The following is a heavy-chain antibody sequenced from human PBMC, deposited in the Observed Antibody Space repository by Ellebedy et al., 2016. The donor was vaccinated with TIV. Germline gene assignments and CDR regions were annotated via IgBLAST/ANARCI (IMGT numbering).Heavy chain of an antibody. CDR1: GFTFSSYS. CDR2: ISSSSSYI. CDR3: ARVSTSCYTS. V-gene: IGHV3-21*01. D-gene: IGHD2-2*02. Sequence: GGSLRLXCAASGFTFSSYSVNWVRQAPGKGLEWVSSISSSSSYIYYADSVKGRFTISRDNAKNSLYLQMNSLRAEDTAVYYCARVSTSCYTSWGQGTLVTVSS. J-gene: IGHJ4*02.